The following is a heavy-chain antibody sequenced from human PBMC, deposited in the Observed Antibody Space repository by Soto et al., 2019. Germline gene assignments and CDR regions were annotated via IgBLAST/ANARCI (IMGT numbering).Heavy chain of an antibody. CDR3: ARSAMAGDYYYYGMDV. V-gene: IGHV1-2*02. CDR2: INPTTGGT. CDR1: GYSLTEYY. Sequence: ASVKVSCKASGYSLTEYYLHWVRQAPGQGLEWMGWINPTTGGTTYAQKFEGRVTMTRDRSVNTAYMELRSLRSDDTAFYYCARSAMAGDYYYYGMDVWGRGTTVTVSS. D-gene: IGHD6-19*01. J-gene: IGHJ6*02.